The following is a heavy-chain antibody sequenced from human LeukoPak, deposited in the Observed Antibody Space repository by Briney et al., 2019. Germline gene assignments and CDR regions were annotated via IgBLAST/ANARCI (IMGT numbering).Heavy chain of an antibody. J-gene: IGHJ3*01. D-gene: IGHD3-22*01. CDR3: AKVYSSSPQDAFDV. CDR2: INHRGST. CDR1: GGPFTGCY. V-gene: IGHV4-34*01. Sequence: SETLSLTCAVYGGPFTGCYWSWIRQSPDKGLEWIGEINHRGSTNYNSSLKSRLTISADTSKNQFSLHLSSVTAADTAVYYCAKVYSSSPQDAFDVWGQGTMVTVSS.